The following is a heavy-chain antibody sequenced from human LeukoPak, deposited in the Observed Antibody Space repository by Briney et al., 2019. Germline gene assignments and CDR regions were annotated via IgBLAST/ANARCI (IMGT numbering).Heavy chain of an antibody. D-gene: IGHD6-6*01. CDR2: IIPIFGTA. V-gene: IGHV1-69*13. CDR3: APRIAARLYYYGMDV. J-gene: IGHJ6*02. CDR1: GGTFSSYA. Sequence: SVKVSCKASGGTFSSYAISWVRQAPGQGLEWMGGIIPIFGTANYAQKFQGRVTITADESTSTAYMELSSLRSEDTAVYYCAPRIAARLYYYGMDVWGQGTTVTVSS.